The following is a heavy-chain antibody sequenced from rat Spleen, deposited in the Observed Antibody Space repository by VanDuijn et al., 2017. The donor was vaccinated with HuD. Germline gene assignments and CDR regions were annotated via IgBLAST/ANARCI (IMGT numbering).Heavy chain of an antibody. V-gene: IGHV5-29*01. CDR1: GFTFSNYG. Sequence: EVQLVESDGGLVQPGRSLKLSCAASGFTFSNYGMTWVRQAPTRGLEWVASISYGDSSGHSATYYRDSVKGRFTISRDNAKSTLSLQMDSLRSEDTATYYCARRHYGYTDYFDYWGQGVMVTVSS. CDR3: ARRHYGYTDYFDY. J-gene: IGHJ2*01. D-gene: IGHD1-9*01. CDR2: ISYGDSSGHSAT.